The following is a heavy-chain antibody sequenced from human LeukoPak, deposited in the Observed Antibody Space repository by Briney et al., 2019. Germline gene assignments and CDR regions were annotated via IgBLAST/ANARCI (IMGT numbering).Heavy chain of an antibody. CDR3: ARQVSFDWPYDD. Sequence: GESLKISWKGSGYTFTSYWFGWVRQMPGKGLEGMGIIYPGDSDTRYSPSFQGQVTISADKSTSTAYLQWSSLKASDTAMYYCARQVSFDWPYDDWGQGTLVTVSS. J-gene: IGHJ4*02. D-gene: IGHD3-9*01. CDR2: IYPGDSDT. V-gene: IGHV5-51*01. CDR1: GYTFTSYW.